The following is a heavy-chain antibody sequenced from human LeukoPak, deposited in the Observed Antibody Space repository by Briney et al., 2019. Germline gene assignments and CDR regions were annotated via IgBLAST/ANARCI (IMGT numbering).Heavy chain of an antibody. CDR3: AKSLNRLRSQDAFDI. Sequence: PGGSLRLSCAASGFTFSSYAMHWVRQAPGKGLEWVAVISYDGSNKYYADSVKGRFTISRDNSKNTLHLQMNSLRAEDTAVYYCAKSLNRLRSQDAFDIWGQGTMVTVSS. CDR1: GFTFSSYA. J-gene: IGHJ3*02. CDR2: ISYDGSNK. D-gene: IGHD3-10*01. V-gene: IGHV3-30-3*01.